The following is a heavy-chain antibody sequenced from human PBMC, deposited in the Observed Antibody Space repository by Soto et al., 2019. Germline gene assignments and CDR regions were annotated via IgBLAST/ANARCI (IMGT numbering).Heavy chain of an antibody. CDR3: ARAYCSGGSCYLDY. J-gene: IGHJ4*02. Sequence: QVQLVQSGGEVKKPGAAVKVSCKASGYTFTTFGIGWVRQAPGQGLEWMGWISAYSGNTEYPEKLQGRVTMTIDTSTSTTYMELRSLRSDDTAVYYCARAYCSGGSCYLDYWCQGALVTVSS. CDR1: GYTFTTFG. CDR2: ISAYSGNT. V-gene: IGHV1-18*01. D-gene: IGHD2-15*01.